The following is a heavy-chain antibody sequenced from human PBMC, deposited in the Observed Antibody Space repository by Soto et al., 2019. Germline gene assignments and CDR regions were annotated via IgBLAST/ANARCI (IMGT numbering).Heavy chain of an antibody. CDR3: AGGRKVTGFHYYAIDD. J-gene: IGHJ6*02. Sequence: ASVKCSCKPSGGAFSSYAISWVRQVPGQRFDCLGWIDCGNGDTHYSEKFEDRVTFTMDVSASTGYLELRSLGSEESATYYCAGGRKVTGFHYYAIDDWGPGTTVTDSS. V-gene: IGHV1-3*01. CDR1: GGAFSSYA. D-gene: IGHD3-16*01. CDR2: IDCGNGDT.